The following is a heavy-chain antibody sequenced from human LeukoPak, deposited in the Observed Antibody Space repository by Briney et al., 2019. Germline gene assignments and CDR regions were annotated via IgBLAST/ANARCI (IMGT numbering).Heavy chain of an antibody. Sequence: SETLSLTCTVSGGSIRSSYYYWGWIRQPPGKGLEWIGSIYDSGSTYYNPSLKSRVTISVDTSKNQFSLKLSSVTAADTAVYYCAGLYSGYDEKLDYWGQGTLVTVSS. CDR2: IYDSGST. CDR3: AGLYSGYDEKLDY. CDR1: GGSIRSSYYY. V-gene: IGHV4-39*07. J-gene: IGHJ4*02. D-gene: IGHD5-12*01.